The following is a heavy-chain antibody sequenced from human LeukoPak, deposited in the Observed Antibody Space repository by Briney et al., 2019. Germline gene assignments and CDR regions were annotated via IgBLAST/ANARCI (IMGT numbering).Heavy chain of an antibody. J-gene: IGHJ6*03. CDR1: GFTFSSYG. Sequence: GGSLRLSCAASGFTFSSYGMHWVRQAPGKGLEWVAFIRYDGSNKYYADSVKGRFTISRDNSKNTLYLQMNSLRAEDTAVYYCAKDPELRYFDWSTIRYYYYYYMDVWGKGTTVTISS. CDR2: IRYDGSNK. CDR3: AKDPELRYFDWSTIRYYYYYYMDV. V-gene: IGHV3-30*02. D-gene: IGHD3-9*01.